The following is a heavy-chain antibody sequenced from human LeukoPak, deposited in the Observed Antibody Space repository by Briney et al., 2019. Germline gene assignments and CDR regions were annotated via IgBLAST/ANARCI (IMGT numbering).Heavy chain of an antibody. V-gene: IGHV3-13*01. CDR2: IGTAGDT. D-gene: IGHD2-2*01. CDR3: ARLEPAGYFDY. J-gene: IGHJ4*02. Sequence: GRALRLSCAASGFTISSYDMHWVRQATGKGLEWVSAIGTAGDTYYPGSVKGRFTISRENAKNSLYLQMNSLRAGDTAVYYCARLEPAGYFDYWGQGTLVTVSS. CDR1: GFTISSYD.